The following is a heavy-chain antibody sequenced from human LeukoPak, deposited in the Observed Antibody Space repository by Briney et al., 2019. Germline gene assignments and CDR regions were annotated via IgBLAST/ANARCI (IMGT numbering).Heavy chain of an antibody. CDR1: GFTFSSYA. D-gene: IGHD1-26*01. CDR2: ISSNGGST. V-gene: IGHV3-64D*06. Sequence: GGSLTLSCSASGFTFSSYAMHWVRQAPGKGLEYVSAISSNGGSTYYADSVKGRFTISRDNSKNTLYLQMSSLRAEDTAVYYCVKRIVGATPDYWGQGTLVTVSS. CDR3: VKRIVGATPDY. J-gene: IGHJ4*02.